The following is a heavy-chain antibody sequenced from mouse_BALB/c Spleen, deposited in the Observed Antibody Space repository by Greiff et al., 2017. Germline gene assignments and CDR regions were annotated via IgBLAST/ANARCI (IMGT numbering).Heavy chain of an antibody. Sequence: EVKLVESGGGLVQPGGSLKLSCAASGFTFSSYTMSWVRQTPEKRLEWVAYISNGGGSTYYPDTVKGRFTISRDNAKNTLYLQMSSLKSEDTAMYYCARGYYAMDYWGQGTSGTVSS. CDR1: GFTFSSYT. CDR3: ARGYYAMDY. CDR2: ISNGGGST. V-gene: IGHV5-12-2*01. J-gene: IGHJ4*01.